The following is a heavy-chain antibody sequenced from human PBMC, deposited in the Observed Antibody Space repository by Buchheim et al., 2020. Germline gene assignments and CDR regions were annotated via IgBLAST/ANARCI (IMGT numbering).Heavy chain of an antibody. CDR2: INPSVGSS. D-gene: IGHD3-10*01. V-gene: IGHV1-46*01. Sequence: QVHLVQSGAEVKKPGASVEVSCKASGYIFTSYYVHWVRQAPGQGLEWMGIINPSVGSSTYAQKFQGRITMTRETSTSTVYMDLSSLRSADTAIYYCARSLWFGESQVPDYWGQGT. J-gene: IGHJ4*02. CDR3: ARSLWFGESQVPDY. CDR1: GYIFTSYY.